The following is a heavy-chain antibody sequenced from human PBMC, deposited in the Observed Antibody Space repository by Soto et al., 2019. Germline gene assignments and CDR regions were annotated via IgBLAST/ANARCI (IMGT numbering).Heavy chain of an antibody. D-gene: IGHD2-21*02. Sequence: GGSLRLSCAASGFTFSSYGMHWVRQAPGKGLERAAVISYDGSNKYYADSVKGRFTISRDNSKNTLYLQMNSLRADDTVVYYCAKDLMKVTPYDAFDIWGQGTMVTVSS. J-gene: IGHJ3*02. V-gene: IGHV3-30*18. CDR3: AKDLMKVTPYDAFDI. CDR2: ISYDGSNK. CDR1: GFTFSSYG.